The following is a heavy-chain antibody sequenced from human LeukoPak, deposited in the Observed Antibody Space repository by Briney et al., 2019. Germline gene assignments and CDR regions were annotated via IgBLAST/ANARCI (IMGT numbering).Heavy chain of an antibody. J-gene: IGHJ3*02. CDR2: ISWNSGSI. Sequence: PGGSLRLSCAASGFTFDDYAMHWVRQAPGKGLEWVSGISWNSGSIGYADSVKGRFTISRDNAKNSLYLQMNSLRAEDTALYYCAKDDSSGWQEEAFDIWGQGTMVTVSS. CDR3: AKDDSSGWQEEAFDI. D-gene: IGHD6-19*01. CDR1: GFTFDDYA. V-gene: IGHV3-9*01.